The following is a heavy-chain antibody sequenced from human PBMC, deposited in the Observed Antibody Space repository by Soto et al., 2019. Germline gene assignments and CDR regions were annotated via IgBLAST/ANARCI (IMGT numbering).Heavy chain of an antibody. CDR1: GYTFTSYG. D-gene: IGHD4-17*01. CDR2: ISAYNGNT. CDR3: ARDYGDWRLYYYYAYGMDV. Sequence: QVQLVQSGAEVKKPGASVKVSCKASGYTFTSYGISWVRQAPGQGLEWMGWISAYNGNTNYAQKLQGRGTMTTDTSTSTDYMELRSLRSDDTAVYYCARDYGDWRLYYYYAYGMDVWGQGTTVTVSS. J-gene: IGHJ6*02. V-gene: IGHV1-18*01.